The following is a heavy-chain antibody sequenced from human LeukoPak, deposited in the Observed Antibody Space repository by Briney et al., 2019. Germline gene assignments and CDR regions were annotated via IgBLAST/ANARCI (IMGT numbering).Heavy chain of an antibody. CDR3: ARHRRYCSSTSCYALDY. CDR2: IYYSGST. CDR1: GGSISSSSYY. J-gene: IGHJ4*02. Sequence: SETLSLTCTVPGGSISSSSYYWGWIRQPPGKGLEWIGSIYYSGSTYYNPSLKSRVTISVDTSKNQFSLKLSSVTAADTAVYYCARHRRYCSSTSCYALDYWGQGTLVTVSS. V-gene: IGHV4-39*01. D-gene: IGHD2-2*01.